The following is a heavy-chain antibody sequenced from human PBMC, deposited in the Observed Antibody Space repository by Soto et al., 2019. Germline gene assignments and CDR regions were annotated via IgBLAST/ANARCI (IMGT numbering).Heavy chain of an antibody. CDR2: IYYSGST. CDR3: VIKRDFFDNYFGY. V-gene: IGHV4-39*01. J-gene: IGHJ4*02. D-gene: IGHD3-10*01. Sequence: SETLSLTCTVSGGSSSNSSYYWGWIRHLLGKGLEWIGSIYYSGSTYYNPSLKSRVTISVDTSKNQFSLKLCSLTAVDMAVYYCVIKRDFFDNYFGYWGQGTLVTVSS. CDR1: GGSSSNSSYY.